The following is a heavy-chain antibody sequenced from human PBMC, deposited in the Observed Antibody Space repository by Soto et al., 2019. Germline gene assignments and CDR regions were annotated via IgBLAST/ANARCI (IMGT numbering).Heavy chain of an antibody. J-gene: IGHJ4*02. CDR2: INPNSGGT. V-gene: IGHV1-2*02. D-gene: IGHD3-22*01. Sequence: QVQLVQSGAEVKKPGASVKVSCKASGYTFTGYYMHWVRQAPGQGLEWMGWINPNSGGTNYAQKFQGRVTMTRDTSISTAYMELSRLRSDDTAVYYCAREGYYYDSSGPFDYWGQGTLVTVSS. CDR3: AREGYYYDSSGPFDY. CDR1: GYTFTGYY.